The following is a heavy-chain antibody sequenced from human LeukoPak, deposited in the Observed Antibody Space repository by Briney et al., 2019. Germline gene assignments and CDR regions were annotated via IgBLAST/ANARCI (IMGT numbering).Heavy chain of an antibody. Sequence: SETLSLTCTVSGDSVSSGSYYWSWIRQPPGKGLEWIGYIYYSGSTYYNPSLKSRVTISVDTSKNQFSLKLSSVTAADTAVYYCARGRRDYDFWSGYYSLYFDYWGQGTLVTVSS. CDR2: IYYSGST. D-gene: IGHD3-3*01. CDR3: ARGRRDYDFWSGYYSLYFDY. V-gene: IGHV4-61*01. CDR1: GDSVSSGSYY. J-gene: IGHJ4*02.